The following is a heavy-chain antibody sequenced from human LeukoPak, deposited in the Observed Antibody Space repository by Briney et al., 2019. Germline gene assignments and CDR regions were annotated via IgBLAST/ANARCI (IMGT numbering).Heavy chain of an antibody. CDR1: GGSISSYY. Sequence: SETLSLTCTVSGGSISSYYWTWIWQPPGQGLEWIGCSYYSGSSNYNPSLKSRVTITVDTSKKQSSLKVSSVTAADTAVYYCARESYSNYVRPIDYWGQGTLVTVSS. D-gene: IGHD4-11*01. CDR2: SYYSGSS. CDR3: ARESYSNYVRPIDY. J-gene: IGHJ4*02. V-gene: IGHV4-59*01.